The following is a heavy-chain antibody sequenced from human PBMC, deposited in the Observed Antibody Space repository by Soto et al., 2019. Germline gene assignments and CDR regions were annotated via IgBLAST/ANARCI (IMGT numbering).Heavy chain of an antibody. D-gene: IGHD5-18*01. V-gene: IGHV1-69*13. J-gene: IGHJ3*02. CDR2: IIPIFGTA. Sequence: SVKVSCKASGGTFSSYAISWVRQAPGQGLEWMGGIIPIFGTANYAQKFQGRVTITADESTSTAYMELSSLRSEDTAVYYCARAEGGQLTDAFEIWGQGTMVTVSS. CDR3: ARAEGGQLTDAFEI. CDR1: GGTFSSYA.